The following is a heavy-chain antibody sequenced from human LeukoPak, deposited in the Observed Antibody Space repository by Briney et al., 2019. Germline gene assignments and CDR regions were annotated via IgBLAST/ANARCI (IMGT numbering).Heavy chain of an antibody. Sequence: SQTLSLTCSVSGVSISSVPYYWTWIRQHPGKGLEWIGYIYYSGSTCYNPSLESRVTISVDMSKNQFSLKLSSVTAADTAVYYCARDKGDYFYYGLDVWGKGTTVTVSS. CDR1: GVSISSVPYY. D-gene: IGHD5-24*01. CDR3: ARDKGDYFYYGLDV. CDR2: IYYSGST. J-gene: IGHJ6*04. V-gene: IGHV4-31*03.